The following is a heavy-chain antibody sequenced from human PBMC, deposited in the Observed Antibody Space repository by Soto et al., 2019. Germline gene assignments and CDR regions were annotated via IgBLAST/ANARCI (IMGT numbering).Heavy chain of an antibody. Sequence: LSLTCTVSGGSISSGGYYWSWIRQHPGKGLEWIGYIYYSGSTYYNPSLKSRVTISVDTSKNQFSLKVSSVTAADTAVYYCASTVITFGGVIVITSYYFDYWGQGTLVTVSS. V-gene: IGHV4-31*03. CDR2: IYYSGST. J-gene: IGHJ4*02. CDR3: ASTVITFGGVIVITSYYFDY. D-gene: IGHD3-16*02. CDR1: GGSISSGGYY.